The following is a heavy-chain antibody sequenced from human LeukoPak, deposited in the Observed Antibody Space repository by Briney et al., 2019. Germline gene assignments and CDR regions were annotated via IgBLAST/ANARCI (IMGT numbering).Heavy chain of an antibody. J-gene: IGHJ4*02. CDR2: ISGSGGST. CDR3: AKGVAAAGLFDY. Sequence: GGSLRLSCASSGFTFNIYAMSWVRQAPGKGLEWVSAISGSGGSTYYADSAKGRFTVSRDNSKNTLYLQMNSLRVEDTAVYYCAKGVAAAGLFDYWDQGTLVTVSS. V-gene: IGHV3-23*01. D-gene: IGHD6-13*01. CDR1: GFTFNIYA.